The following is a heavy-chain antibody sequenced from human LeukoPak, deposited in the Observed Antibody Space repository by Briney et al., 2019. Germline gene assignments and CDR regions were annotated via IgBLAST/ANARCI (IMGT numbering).Heavy chain of an antibody. V-gene: IGHV3-21*01. CDR2: ISSSSSYI. J-gene: IGHJ5*02. D-gene: IGHD6-13*01. Sequence: GGTLRLSCAASGFTFSSYGMSWVRQAPGKGLEWVSSISSSSSYIYYADSVKGRFTISRDNAKNSLYLQMNSLRAEDTAVYYCARDGWGYSSSWYEFDPWGQGTLVTVSS. CDR1: GFTFSSYG. CDR3: ARDGWGYSSSWYEFDP.